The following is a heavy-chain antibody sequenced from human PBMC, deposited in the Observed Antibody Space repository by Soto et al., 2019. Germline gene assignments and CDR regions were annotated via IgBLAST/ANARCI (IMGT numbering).Heavy chain of an antibody. V-gene: IGHV3-11*01. CDR3: ARTRPYLPTN. D-gene: IGHD1-1*01. CDR2: LSSTGSVI. CDR1: GFIFSDYY. J-gene: IGHJ3*01. Sequence: GGSLRLSCAASGFIFSDYYKSWLRQAPGKGLERISYLSSTGSVIHYAESVKGRFTISRDNAKKSLFLQMNGLGAEDTAVYYCARTRPYLPTNWGQGTKVTVSS.